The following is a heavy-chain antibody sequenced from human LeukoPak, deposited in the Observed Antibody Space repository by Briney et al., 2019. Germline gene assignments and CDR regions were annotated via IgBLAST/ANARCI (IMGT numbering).Heavy chain of an antibody. CDR2: INHSGST. CDR3: ARGNWNDVEAYYFDY. Sequence: PSETLSLTCAVYGGSFSGYYWSWIRQPPGKGLGWIGEINHSGSTNYNPSLKSRVTISVDTSKNQFSLKLSSVTAADTAVYYCARGNWNDVEAYYFDYWGQGTLVTVSS. D-gene: IGHD1-20*01. CDR1: GGSFSGYY. J-gene: IGHJ4*02. V-gene: IGHV4-34*01.